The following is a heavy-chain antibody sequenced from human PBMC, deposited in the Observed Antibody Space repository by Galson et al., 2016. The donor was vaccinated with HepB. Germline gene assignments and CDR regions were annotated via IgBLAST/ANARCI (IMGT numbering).Heavy chain of an antibody. Sequence: SLRLSCAASGFTFSSYSMNWVRQAPGKGLEWVSSISSSSSYIYYADSVKGRFTISRDNAKNSLYLQMNSLRAEDTAVYYCARDGYCSGGSGPVHPEGFYGMDVWGQGTTVTVSS. CDR1: GFTFSSYS. D-gene: IGHD2-15*01. V-gene: IGHV3-21*01. CDR2: ISSSSSYI. CDR3: ARDGYCSGGSGPVHPEGFYGMDV. J-gene: IGHJ6*02.